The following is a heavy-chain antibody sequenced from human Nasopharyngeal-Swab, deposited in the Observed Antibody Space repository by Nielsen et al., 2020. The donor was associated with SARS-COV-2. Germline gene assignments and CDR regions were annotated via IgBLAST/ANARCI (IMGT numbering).Heavy chain of an antibody. CDR2: IKEDGSEE. CDR3: ASVGALDY. J-gene: IGHJ4*02. CDR1: GFTFSKRW. V-gene: IGHV3-7*05. Sequence: GGSLRLSCAASGFTFSKRWMSWVRQAPGKGLEWVANIKEDGSEEYYVDSVKGRFTISRDNSKNTLYLQMNSLRAEDTAVYYCASVGALDYWGQGTLVTVSS. D-gene: IGHD1-26*01.